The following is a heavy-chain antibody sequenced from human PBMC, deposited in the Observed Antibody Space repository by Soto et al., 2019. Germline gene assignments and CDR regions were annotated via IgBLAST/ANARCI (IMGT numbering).Heavy chain of an antibody. CDR1: GFIFSDYW. CDR2: IKEDGSRK. CDR3: VSFDAIGA. J-gene: IGHJ4*02. Sequence: EVQLVESGGGLVQPGGSLRLSCAASGFIFSDYWMAWVRQAPGKGLEWVANIKEDGSRKYYMESAKGRITISRDTVKNSLFLQVNSLGGEEPAVSYCVSFDAIGAWGQGTLVTFSS. V-gene: IGHV3-7*01. D-gene: IGHD2-15*01.